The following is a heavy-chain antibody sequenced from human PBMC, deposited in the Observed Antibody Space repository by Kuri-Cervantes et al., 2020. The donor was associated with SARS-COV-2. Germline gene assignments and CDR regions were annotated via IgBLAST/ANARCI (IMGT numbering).Heavy chain of an antibody. J-gene: IGHJ6*04. CDR2: ISYSGTT. V-gene: IGHV4-59*01. Sequence: SETLSLTCTVSGGSISSYYWSWIRQPPGKGLEWIGLISYSGTTNYNPSLKSRVTISVDTSKNQFSLNLSSVTAADTAVYYCARRVDVWGKGTTVTVSS. CDR3: ARRVDV. CDR1: GGSISSYY.